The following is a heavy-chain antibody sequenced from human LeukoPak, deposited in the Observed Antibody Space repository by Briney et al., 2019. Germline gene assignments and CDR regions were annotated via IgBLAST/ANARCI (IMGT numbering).Heavy chain of an antibody. J-gene: IGHJ4*02. D-gene: IGHD4-17*01. CDR3: AKGQRFYGEYYFDY. Sequence: HGGSLRLSCAVSGFPLSSYAMSWVRQAPGKGLEWVSATSSSDAGTYYADSVRGRFTISRDNSKNTLYLQMNSLRAEDAAVYYCAKGQRFYGEYYFDYWGQGTLVTVSS. V-gene: IGHV3-23*01. CDR2: TSSSDAGT. CDR1: GFPLSSYA.